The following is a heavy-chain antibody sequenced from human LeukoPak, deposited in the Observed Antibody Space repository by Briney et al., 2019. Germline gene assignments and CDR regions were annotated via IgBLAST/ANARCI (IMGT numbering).Heavy chain of an antibody. CDR3: ARGIAEAGTSWFDS. V-gene: IGHV3-48*01. Sequence: GGSLRLSCAASGFTFSSYSMNWVRQAPGKGLEWVSYISSSSSTIYYADSVRGRFTISRDNAKNSLYLQMNGLRAEDTAVYYCARGIAEAGTSWFDSWGQGTLVTVSS. D-gene: IGHD6-13*01. CDR2: ISSSSSTI. J-gene: IGHJ5*01. CDR1: GFTFSSYS.